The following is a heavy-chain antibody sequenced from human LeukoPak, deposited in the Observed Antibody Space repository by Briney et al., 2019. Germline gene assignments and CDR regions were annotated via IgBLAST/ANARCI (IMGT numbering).Heavy chain of an antibody. CDR3: ARAGARYCSSTSCYNLDY. J-gene: IGHJ4*02. V-gene: IGHV1-69*13. D-gene: IGHD2-2*02. Sequence: SVKLSCKASGGTFSSYAIRWARQAPGQGLESKAGIIPIFGTANYAQNFQGRVTITADESTSTAYMELSSLRSEDTAAYYCARAGARYCSSTSCYNLDYWGQGTLVTVSS. CDR1: GGTFSSYA. CDR2: IIPIFGTA.